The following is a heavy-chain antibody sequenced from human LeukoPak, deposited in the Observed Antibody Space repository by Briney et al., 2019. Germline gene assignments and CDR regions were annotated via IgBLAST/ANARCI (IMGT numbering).Heavy chain of an antibody. CDR1: GGSISSSYYY. V-gene: IGHV4-39*01. CDR2: IYYSGST. CDR3: ARHDGAGSYLYNY. J-gene: IGHJ4*02. Sequence: SETLSLTCTVSGGSISSSYYYWGWIRQPPGKGLEWIGSIYYSGSTYYNPSLKSRVTISVDTSKNQFSLKLRSVTAADTAVYYCARHDGAGSYLYNYWGQGTLVTVSS. D-gene: IGHD1-26*01.